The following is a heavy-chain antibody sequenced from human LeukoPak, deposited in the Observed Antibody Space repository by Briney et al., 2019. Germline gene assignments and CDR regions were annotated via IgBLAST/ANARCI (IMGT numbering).Heavy chain of an antibody. Sequence: PGGSLRLSCAASGFTFSNAYMSWVRQAPGKGLEWVGRIKSKTDGGTTDYAAPVKGRFTISRDDSKNTLYLQMDSLKTEDTAVYYCTTDIRWEILRALDYWGQGTLVTVSS. V-gene: IGHV3-15*01. J-gene: IGHJ4*02. CDR2: IKSKTDGGTT. CDR1: GFTFSNAY. D-gene: IGHD1-26*01. CDR3: TTDIRWEILRALDY.